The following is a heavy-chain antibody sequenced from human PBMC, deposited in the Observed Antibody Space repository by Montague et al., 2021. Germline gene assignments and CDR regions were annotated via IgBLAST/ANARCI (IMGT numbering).Heavy chain of an antibody. D-gene: IGHD3-3*01. Sequence: SRRLSCAASGFIFNNYVMNWFRQAPGKGLEWVSGINGNSINIDYSDSVKGRFAISRDNAKNSLYLQMNSPRAEDTAFYYCVKDTRDYYPDFWGQGILVTVSS. CDR3: VKDTRDYYPDF. CDR2: INGNSINI. J-gene: IGHJ4*02. V-gene: IGHV3-9*01. CDR1: GFIFNNYV.